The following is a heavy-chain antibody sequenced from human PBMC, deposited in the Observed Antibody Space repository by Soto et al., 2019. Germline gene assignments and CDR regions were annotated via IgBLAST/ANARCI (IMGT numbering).Heavy chain of an antibody. D-gene: IGHD1-26*01. CDR1: GLSLSGYA. V-gene: IGHV3-23*01. CDR2: VSGSGGTT. Sequence: EVQLMESGEGLVQPGESLRLSRVVSGLSLSGYALSWVREAPGKGLEWVSAVSGSGGTTYYADSVKGRFTISRDNSKNTLYLQMNGLRVEDTAKYFCAKDGRRVGPTLNWLVSWGQGTQVTVTS. CDR3: AKDGRRVGPTLNWLVS. J-gene: IGHJ5*01.